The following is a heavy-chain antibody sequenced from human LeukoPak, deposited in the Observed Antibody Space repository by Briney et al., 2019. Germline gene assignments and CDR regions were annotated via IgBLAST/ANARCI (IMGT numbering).Heavy chain of an antibody. CDR2: VAYSGST. V-gene: IGHV4-59*01. Sequence: SETLSLTCTVSGGSINSYYWSWIRQPPGKGLEWIGYVAYSGSTNYNPSLKSRVTISLDTSKNQFSLKLSSVTAADTAVYYCARTVSGYYFNAWGPGTLVAVSS. J-gene: IGHJ5*02. CDR1: GGSINSYY. CDR3: ARTVSGYYFNA. D-gene: IGHD5-12*01.